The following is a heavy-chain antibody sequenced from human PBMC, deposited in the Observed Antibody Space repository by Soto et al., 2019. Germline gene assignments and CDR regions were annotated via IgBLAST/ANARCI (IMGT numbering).Heavy chain of an antibody. CDR3: VAGINDFWGSYYMDV. V-gene: IGHV1-58*02. CDR2: IVVGSGNT. D-gene: IGHD3-3*01. J-gene: IGHJ6*03. CDR1: GFTFISSA. Sequence: SVKVSCKASGFTFISSAMQWVRQARGQRLEWIGWIVVGSGNTNYAQKFQERVTITRDMSTSTAYMELSSLRSEDTAVYYCVAGINDFWGSYYMDVWGKGTTVTVSS.